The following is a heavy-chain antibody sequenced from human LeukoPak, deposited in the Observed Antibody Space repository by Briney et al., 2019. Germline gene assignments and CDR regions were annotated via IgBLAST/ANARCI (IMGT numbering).Heavy chain of an antibody. V-gene: IGHV4-59*01. Sequence: SGSVDYNPSLTSRVTISVDTSNNQFSLKLSSVTAADSALYYFAREYCSSTNRYFDYWGQGALVTVSS. CDR2: SGSV. D-gene: IGHD2-2*01. J-gene: IGHJ4*02. CDR3: AREYCSSTNRYFDY.